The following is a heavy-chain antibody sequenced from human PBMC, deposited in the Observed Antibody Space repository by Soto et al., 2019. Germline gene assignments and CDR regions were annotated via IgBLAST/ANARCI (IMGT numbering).Heavy chain of an antibody. J-gene: IGHJ4*02. CDR2: IDIGGNT. CDR1: GFSVPDNY. CDR3: ARGRGSTGYLGREHYFDY. D-gene: IGHD2-2*01. Sequence: EVQVVESGGDLVQPGGSLRLSCAASGFSVPDNYMNWVRQAPGKGLEWVSIIDIGGNTYYADSVKDRFTISRDNPRNTLYLHMDSLRAEDTAVYYCARGRGSTGYLGREHYFDYWGQGTLVTVSP. V-gene: IGHV3-66*01.